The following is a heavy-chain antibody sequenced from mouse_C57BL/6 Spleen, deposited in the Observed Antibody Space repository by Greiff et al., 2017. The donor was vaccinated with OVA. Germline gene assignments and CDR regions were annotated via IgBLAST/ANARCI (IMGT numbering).Heavy chain of an antibody. CDR3: AKLGRLFDY. Sequence: QVHVKQPGAELVMPGASVKLSCKASGYTFTSYWMHWVKQRPGQGLEWIGEIDPSDSYTNYNQKFKGKSTLTVDKSSSTAYMQLSSLTSEDSAVYYCAKLGRLFDYWGQGTTLTVSS. V-gene: IGHV1-69*01. J-gene: IGHJ2*01. D-gene: IGHD4-1*01. CDR1: GYTFTSYW. CDR2: IDPSDSYT.